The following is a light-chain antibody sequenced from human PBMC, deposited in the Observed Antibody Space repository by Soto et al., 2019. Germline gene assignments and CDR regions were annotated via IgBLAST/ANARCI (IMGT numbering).Light chain of an antibody. V-gene: IGLV3-1*01. CDR2: QDS. Sequence: SYELTQPPSVSVSPGQTASITCSGDKLGDKYACWYQQKPGQSPVLVIYQDSKRPSGIPERFSGSNSGNTATLTISGTQAMDEDDYYCQEWESSTYVFGTGTKLTVL. CDR1: KLGDKY. J-gene: IGLJ1*01. CDR3: QEWESSTYV.